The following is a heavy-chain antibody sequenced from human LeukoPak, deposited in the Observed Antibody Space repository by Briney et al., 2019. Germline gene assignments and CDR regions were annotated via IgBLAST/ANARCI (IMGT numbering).Heavy chain of an antibody. CDR2: INPNSGGT. J-gene: IGHJ3*02. CDR3: ARWGYYYGSGSPIAFDI. CDR1: GYTFTGYY. V-gene: IGHV1-2*02. D-gene: IGHD3-10*01. Sequence: ASVKVSCKASGYTFTGYYMHWVRQAPGQGLEWMGWINPNSGGTNYAQKFQGRVTMTRDTSISTAYMELSRLRSDDTAVYYCARWGYYYGSGSPIAFDIWGQGTMVTVSS.